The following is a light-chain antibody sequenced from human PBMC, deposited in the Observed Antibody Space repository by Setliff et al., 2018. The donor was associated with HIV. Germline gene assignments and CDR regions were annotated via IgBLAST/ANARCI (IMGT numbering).Light chain of an antibody. Sequence: QSALAQPASVSGSPGQSITISCTGSSSNVGTYNLVSWYQHHPVKAPKLAIYEVSKRPSGVSDRFSGSKSGNTASLTISGLQAEDEAYYYCCSYAGSSTPVIFGGGTKVTVL. CDR1: SSNVGTYNL. CDR3: CSYAGSSTPVI. V-gene: IGLV2-23*02. CDR2: EVS. J-gene: IGLJ2*01.